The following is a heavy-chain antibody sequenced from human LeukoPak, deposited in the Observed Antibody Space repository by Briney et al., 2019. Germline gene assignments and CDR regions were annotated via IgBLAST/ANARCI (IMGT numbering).Heavy chain of an antibody. CDR1: GYSISSGYY. Sequence: SETLSLTCTVSGYSISSGYYWGWIRQPPGKGLEWIGSIYHSGSTYYNPSLKSRVTISVDTSKNQFSLKLSSVTAADTAVYYCASDVGLQLDTAIGPRDYWGQGTLVTVSS. CDR3: ASDVGLQLDTAIGPRDY. D-gene: IGHD5-18*01. V-gene: IGHV4-38-2*02. J-gene: IGHJ4*02. CDR2: IYHSGST.